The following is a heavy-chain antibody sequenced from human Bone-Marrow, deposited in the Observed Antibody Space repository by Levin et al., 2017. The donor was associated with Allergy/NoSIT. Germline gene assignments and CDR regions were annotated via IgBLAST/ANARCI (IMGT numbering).Heavy chain of an antibody. CDR1: GGSISSYY. J-gene: IGHJ4*02. CDR3: ARGSSGGLFDY. V-gene: IGHV4-59*01. D-gene: IGHD6-19*01. CDR2: IYYSGST. Sequence: ESLKISCTVSGGSISSYYWSWIRQPPGKGLEWIGYIYYSGSTNYNPSLKSRVTISVDTSKNQFSLKLSSVTAADTAVYYCARGSSGGLFDYWGQGTLVTVSS.